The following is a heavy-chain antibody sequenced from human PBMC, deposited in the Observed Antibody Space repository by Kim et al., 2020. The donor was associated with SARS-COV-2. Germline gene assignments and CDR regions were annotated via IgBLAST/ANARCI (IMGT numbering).Heavy chain of an antibody. CDR1: GGTFSSYA. J-gene: IGHJ6*02. CDR2: IIPIFGTA. V-gene: IGHV1-69*13. D-gene: IGHD5-18*01. Sequence: SVKVSCKASGGTFSSYAISWVRQAPGQGLEWMGGIIPIFGTANYAQKFQGRVTITADESTSTAYMELSSLRSEDTAVYYCARGSVDTAMEAYYYYYYGMDVWGQGTTVTVSS. CDR3: ARGSVDTAMEAYYYYYYGMDV.